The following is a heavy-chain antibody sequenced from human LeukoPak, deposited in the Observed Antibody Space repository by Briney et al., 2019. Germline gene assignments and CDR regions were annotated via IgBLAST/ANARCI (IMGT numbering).Heavy chain of an antibody. CDR2: IKQDGSEK. V-gene: IGHV3-7*01. Sequence: GGSLSLSCAAPTFPFSNSWMSWVRQAPGKGLEGVAKIKQDGSEKYYVDSVKGRFTISRDNSKNTLYLQMNSLRAEDTAVYYCAKDLGYCTNGVCYFLDYWGQGTLVTVSS. J-gene: IGHJ4*02. D-gene: IGHD2-8*01. CDR1: TFPFSNSW. CDR3: AKDLGYCTNGVCYFLDY.